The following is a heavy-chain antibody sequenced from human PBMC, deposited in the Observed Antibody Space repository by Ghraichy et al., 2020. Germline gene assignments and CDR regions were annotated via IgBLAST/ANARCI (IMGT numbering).Heavy chain of an antibody. CDR2: INSDGSSA. CDR1: GFTFSGYW. CDR3: AGDLLYCSGSTCYSDSWRWFDP. D-gene: IGHD2-15*01. J-gene: IGHJ5*02. Sequence: GRSLRLSCAASGFTFSGYWMHWVRQAPGKGLMWVSRINSDGSSATYADSVKGRFTVSRDNAKNTLYLQMNSLRAEDTAVYYCAGDLLYCSGSTCYSDSWRWFDPWGQGTLVTVSS. V-gene: IGHV3-74*01.